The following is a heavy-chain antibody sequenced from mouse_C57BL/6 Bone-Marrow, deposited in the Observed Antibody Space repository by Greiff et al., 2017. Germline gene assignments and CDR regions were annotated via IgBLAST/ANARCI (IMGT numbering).Heavy chain of an antibody. V-gene: IGHV5-6*01. CDR1: GFTFSSYG. D-gene: IGHD2-3*01. Sequence: EVLLVESGGDLVKPGGSLKLSCAASGFTFSSYGMSWVRQTPDKRLEWVATFRSGGSYTYYPDSVKGRFTISRDNAKNTLYLQMSSLKSEDTAVYYCARPGRGGYDGCYFYFDGWGHGATLTVAT. CDR2: FRSGGSYT. CDR3: ARPGRGGYDGCYFYFDG. J-gene: IGHJ2*01.